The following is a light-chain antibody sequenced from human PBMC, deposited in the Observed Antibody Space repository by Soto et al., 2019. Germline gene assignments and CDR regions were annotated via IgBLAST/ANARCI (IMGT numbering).Light chain of an antibody. CDR3: QQYGSSPGT. CDR2: SAS. Sequence: EIVLTQSPGTLSLSPGERATLSCRASQSVTSSYLAWYQQKPGQAPRLLIYSASNRATGIPDRFSGSGSGTDFTLTISRLEPEDFAVYYCQQYGSSPGTFGQGTEVEIK. J-gene: IGKJ1*01. V-gene: IGKV3-20*01. CDR1: QSVTSSY.